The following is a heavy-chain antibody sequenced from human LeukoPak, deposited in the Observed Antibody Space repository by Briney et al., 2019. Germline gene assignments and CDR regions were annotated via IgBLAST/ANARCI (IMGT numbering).Heavy chain of an antibody. D-gene: IGHD3-10*01. CDR3: ASLLWFGELFPFDY. J-gene: IGHJ4*02. V-gene: IGHV1-69*05. CDR2: IIPIFGTA. CDR1: GGTFSSYA. Sequence: SVKVSCKASGGTFSSYAISWVRQAPGQGLEWMGGIIPIFGTANYAQKFQGRVTITTDESTSTAYMELSSLRSEDTAVYYCASLLWFGELFPFDYWGQGTLVTVSS.